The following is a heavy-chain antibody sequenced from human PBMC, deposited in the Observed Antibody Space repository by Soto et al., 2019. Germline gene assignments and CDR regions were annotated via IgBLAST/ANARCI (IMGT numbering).Heavy chain of an antibody. CDR1: GFTFSSYG. Sequence: QVQLVESGGGVVQPGRSLRLSCAVSGFTFSSYGMHWVRQAPGKGLEWVAVISYDGSNKYYADSVKGRFTISRDNSKNTLYLHINRLRAQDTAVYYCAGVGGYAICGHGTLVTVSS. CDR3: AGVGGYAI. J-gene: IGHJ4*01. CDR2: ISYDGSNK. D-gene: IGHD5-12*01. V-gene: IGHV3-30*03.